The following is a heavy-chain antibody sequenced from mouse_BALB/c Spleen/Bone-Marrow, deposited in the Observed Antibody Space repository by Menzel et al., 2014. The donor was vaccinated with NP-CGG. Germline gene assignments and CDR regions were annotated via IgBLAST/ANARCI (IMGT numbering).Heavy chain of an antibody. CDR1: GYSFTGYY. V-gene: IGHV1-43*01. Sequence: VQLQQSGPDLVKPGASVKISCKASGYSFTGYYMHWVKQSPGKSLEWIGRVNPNNGGTSYNQKFKSKAILTVDKSSSTAYMALHRLTSDDSAVYYGARPSDDGYASAMEYWGQGTSVTVSS. J-gene: IGHJ4*01. CDR3: ARPSDDGYASAMEY. CDR2: VNPNNGGT. D-gene: IGHD2-3*01.